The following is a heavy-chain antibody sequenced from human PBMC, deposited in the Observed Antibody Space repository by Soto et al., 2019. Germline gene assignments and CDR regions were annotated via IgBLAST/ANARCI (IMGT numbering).Heavy chain of an antibody. Sequence: EVQLVESGGGLVHPGGSLTLSCAASGFSFSTSQMDWVRQAPGKGLEWVSSISSSSSYIYYADSVKGRFTISRDNAKNSLYLQMNSLRAEDTAVYYCARDRGELLWFGELPNFDYWGQGTLVTVSS. V-gene: IGHV3-21*02. J-gene: IGHJ4*02. D-gene: IGHD3-10*01. CDR3: ARDRGELLWFGELPNFDY. CDR2: ISSSSSYI. CDR1: GFSFSTSQ.